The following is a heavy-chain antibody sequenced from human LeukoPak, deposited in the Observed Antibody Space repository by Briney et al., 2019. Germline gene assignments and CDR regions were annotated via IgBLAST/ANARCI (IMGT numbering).Heavy chain of an antibody. CDR2: ISGSGGST. J-gene: IGHJ6*03. Sequence: GGSLRLSCAASGFTFSSYAMSWVRQAPGKGLEWVSAISGSGGSTYYADSVKGRFTISRDNSKNTLFLQMNSLRAEDTAVYYCAKRRGLELLYYYYMDVWGKGTTVTISS. CDR1: GFTFSSYA. CDR3: AKRRGLELLYYYYMDV. D-gene: IGHD1-7*01. V-gene: IGHV3-23*01.